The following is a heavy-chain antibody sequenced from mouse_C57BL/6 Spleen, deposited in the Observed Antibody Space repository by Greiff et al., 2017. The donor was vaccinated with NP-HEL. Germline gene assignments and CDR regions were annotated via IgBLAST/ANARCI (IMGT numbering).Heavy chain of an antibody. CDR1: GYTFTSYW. Sequence: QVQLQQPGAELVKPGASVKLSCKASGYTFTSYWMHWVKQRPGQGLEWIGMIHPNSGSTNYNEKFKSKATLTVDKSSSTAYMQLSSLTSEDSAVYYCAREAGRGYFDYWGQGTTLTGSS. V-gene: IGHV1-64*01. CDR3: AREAGRGYFDY. J-gene: IGHJ2*01. CDR2: IHPNSGST. D-gene: IGHD4-1*01.